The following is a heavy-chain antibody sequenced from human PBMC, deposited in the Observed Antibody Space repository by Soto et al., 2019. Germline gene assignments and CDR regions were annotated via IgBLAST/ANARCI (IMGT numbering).Heavy chain of an antibody. CDR2: VSESGDNA. J-gene: IGHJ5*02. CDR3: GKGGYIYGLEP. V-gene: IGHV3-23*01. D-gene: IGHD5-18*01. Sequence: PGRSMRLPWAASAITYNTYAIRRFLSPPGKGPGWHPAVSESGDNAFYSDSVQSRFTISRDNSYNILYLQINSLRAEGTALYFFGKGGYIYGLEPWGEAALVTVCS. CDR1: AITYNTYA.